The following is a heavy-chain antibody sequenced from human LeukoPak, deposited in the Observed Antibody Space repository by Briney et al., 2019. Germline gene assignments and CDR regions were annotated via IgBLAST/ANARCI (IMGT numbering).Heavy chain of an antibody. D-gene: IGHD3-10*01. J-gene: IGHJ4*02. CDR1: GYSITSGFN. CDR2: MYHSGTT. CDR3: VRDYPYGSVDY. Sequence: PSETLSLTCTVSGYSITSGFNWGWIRQPPGKWLEWIGSMYHSGTTYYNPSLKSRVTISVDTSKNQFSLKLTSVTAADTAVYYCVRDYPYGSVDYWGQGTLVTVSS. V-gene: IGHV4-38-2*02.